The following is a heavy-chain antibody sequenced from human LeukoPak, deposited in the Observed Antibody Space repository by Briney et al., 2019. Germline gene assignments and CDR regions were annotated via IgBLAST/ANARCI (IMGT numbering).Heavy chain of an antibody. V-gene: IGHV4-59*01. CDR3: VSSRGDSSSWYAD. J-gene: IGHJ4*02. D-gene: IGHD6-13*01. CDR2: IYYSGST. CDR1: GGSISSYY. Sequence: SETLSLTCTVSGGSISSYYWSWIRQPPGKGLEWIGYIYYSGSTNYNPSLKSRVTTSVDTSKNQFSLKLSSVTAADTAVYYCVSSRGDSSSWYADWGQGTLVTVSS.